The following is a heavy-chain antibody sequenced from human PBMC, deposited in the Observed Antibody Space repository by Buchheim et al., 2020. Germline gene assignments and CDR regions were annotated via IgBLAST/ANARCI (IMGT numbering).Heavy chain of an antibody. CDR2: IIWTLGAV. CDR3: ARDISSLDV. Sequence: QVQLVQSGAEMKKPGSSVKVSCKASGGTFSDYSISWVRQAPGQGLEWMGRIIWTLGAVNSAQKFQGRITITADKSTTTAYMELSSLRSDDTAVYYCARDISSLDVWGQGTT. J-gene: IGHJ6*02. CDR1: GGTFSDYS. V-gene: IGHV1-69*08. D-gene: IGHD2-2*01.